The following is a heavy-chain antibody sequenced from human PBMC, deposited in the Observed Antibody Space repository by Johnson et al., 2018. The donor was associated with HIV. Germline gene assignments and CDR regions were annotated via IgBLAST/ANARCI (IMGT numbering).Heavy chain of an antibody. CDR3: AKGDCSGGSCYSFTDAFDI. Sequence: QVQLVESGGGVVQPGRSLRLSCAASGFTFSSYAMHWVRQAPGKGLEWVAFIRYDGSNKYYADSVKGRFTISRDNSKNTLYLQMNSLRAEDTAVYYCAKGDCSGGSCYSFTDAFDIWGQGTMVTVSS. V-gene: IGHV3-30*02. CDR2: IRYDGSNK. J-gene: IGHJ3*02. CDR1: GFTFSSYA. D-gene: IGHD2-15*01.